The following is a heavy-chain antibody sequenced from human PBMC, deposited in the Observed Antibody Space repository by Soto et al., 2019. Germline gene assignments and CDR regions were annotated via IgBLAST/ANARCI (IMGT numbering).Heavy chain of an antibody. CDR1: GGTISGYY. D-gene: IGHD3-3*01. Sequence: NPSETLSLTCSVSGGTISGYYWTWIRQPAGKGLEWIGRIYSSGNTKYNPSLQSRVTMSLDTSNNQFSLRLTSVTAADTAVYYCARGQRFSDRFDPWGQGTLVTVSS. V-gene: IGHV4-4*07. J-gene: IGHJ5*02. CDR2: IYSSGNT. CDR3: ARGQRFSDRFDP.